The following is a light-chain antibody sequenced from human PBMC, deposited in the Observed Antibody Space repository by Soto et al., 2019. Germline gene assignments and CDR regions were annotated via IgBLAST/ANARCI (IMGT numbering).Light chain of an antibody. V-gene: IGLV2-14*03. Sequence: QSALTQTDSVSGSPGQSITMSCTGTSSDVGGYNFVSWYQQHPGKAPKLIVHEVANRLSGVSGRFSGSNSGNTAFLTISGLQAEDEAVYYCCSPSSSITWMFGGGTKLTVL. J-gene: IGLJ3*02. CDR3: CSPSSSITWM. CDR2: EVA. CDR1: SSDVGGYNF.